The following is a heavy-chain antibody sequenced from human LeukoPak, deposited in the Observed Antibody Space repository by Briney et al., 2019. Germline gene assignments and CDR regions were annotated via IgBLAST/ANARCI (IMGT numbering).Heavy chain of an antibody. J-gene: IGHJ4*02. CDR2: FDPEDGET. V-gene: IGHV1-24*01. D-gene: IGHD2-15*01. CDR3: ATASPRVVAATPFDY. Sequence: ASVNVSCKVSGYTLTELSMHWVRQAPGKGLEWMGGFDPEDGETIYAQKFQGRVTMTEDTSTDTAYMELSSLRSEDTAVYYCATASPRVVAATPFDYWGQGTLVTVSS. CDR1: GYTLTELS.